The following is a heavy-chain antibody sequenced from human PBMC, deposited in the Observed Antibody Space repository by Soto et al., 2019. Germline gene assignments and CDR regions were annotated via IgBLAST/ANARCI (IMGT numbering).Heavy chain of an antibody. J-gene: IGHJ3*01. V-gene: IGHV3-53*01. CDR1: GFTVSNNY. CDR2: IYSDGST. CDR3: ARGLKIRHDAFDL. Sequence: GGSLRLSCAPSGFTVSNNYMNWVRQAPGKGLEWVSIIYSDGSTYYADYVKGRFTISRDNSKNTLYLQMDSLRAEDTAVYFCARGLKIRHDAFDLWGPGAMVTVSS. D-gene: IGHD3-22*01.